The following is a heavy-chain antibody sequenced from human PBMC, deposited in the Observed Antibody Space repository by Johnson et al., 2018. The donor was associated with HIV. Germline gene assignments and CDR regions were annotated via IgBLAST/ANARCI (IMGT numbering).Heavy chain of an antibody. J-gene: IGHJ3*01. V-gene: IGHV3-30*02. CDR3: SKVGGSHDYVWGSYPGN. Sequence: VQLVESGGGVVQPGGSLRLSCAASGFTFRNYGMHWVRQAPGKGLEWVAFIRYDGNNKYYADSVKGRFTMPRDNFKNTRYLQMKSLRAEDTAVYYCSKVGGSHDYVWGSYPGNWGQGTMVIVSS. CDR1: GFTFRNYG. CDR2: IRYDGNNK. D-gene: IGHD3-16*02.